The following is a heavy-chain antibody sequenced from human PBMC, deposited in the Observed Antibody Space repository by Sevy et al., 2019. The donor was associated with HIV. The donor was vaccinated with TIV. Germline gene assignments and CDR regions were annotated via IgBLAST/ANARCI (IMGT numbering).Heavy chain of an antibody. J-gene: IGHJ4*02. Sequence: GGSLRLSCAASGFTLSDAWMSWVRQAPGKGLEWVGRIKSKTYGGPTDYAAPVKGRFTISRDESKNTLYLQMNSLKTEDTAVYYCTTDAHDFTNYPSPYYFDQSGQGTLVTVSS. CDR2: IKSKTYGGPT. D-gene: IGHD4-4*01. CDR1: GFTLSDAW. V-gene: IGHV3-15*01. CDR3: TTDAHDFTNYPSPYYFDQ.